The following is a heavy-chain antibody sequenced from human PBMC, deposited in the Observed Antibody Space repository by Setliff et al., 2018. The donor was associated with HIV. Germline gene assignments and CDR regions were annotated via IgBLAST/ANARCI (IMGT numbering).Heavy chain of an antibody. J-gene: IGHJ4*02. V-gene: IGHV3-48*01. CDR2: VSSSSGTF. Sequence: GGSLRLSCAASGFTFSNYAMSWVRQAPGKGLEWISFVSSSSGTFYYADSVKGRFTISRDNAKNSLYLQMNSLRAEDTAVYYCARDLVAATGHDYWGQGTLVTVSS. CDR3: ARDLVAATGHDY. D-gene: IGHD2-15*01. CDR1: GFTFSNYA.